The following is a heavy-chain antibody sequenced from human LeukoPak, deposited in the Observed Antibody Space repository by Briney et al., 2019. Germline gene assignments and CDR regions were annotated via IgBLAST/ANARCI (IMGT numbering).Heavy chain of an antibody. CDR1: GGTFSSYA. Sequence: ASVKVSCKASGGTFSSYAISWVRQAPGQGLEWMGGIIPIFGTANYAQKFQGRVTITADESTSTAYMELSSLRSEDTAVYYCARVVSPNYDFWSGYFDYWGQGTLVTVSP. CDR3: ARVVSPNYDFWSGYFDY. V-gene: IGHV1-69*13. CDR2: IIPIFGTA. D-gene: IGHD3-3*01. J-gene: IGHJ4*02.